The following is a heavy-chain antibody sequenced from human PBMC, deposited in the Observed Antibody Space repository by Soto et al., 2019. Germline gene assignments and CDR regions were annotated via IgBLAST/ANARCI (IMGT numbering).Heavy chain of an antibody. J-gene: IGHJ5*02. CDR2: INPNSGGT. Sequence: GASVKVSCKASGYTFTGYYMHWVRQAPGQGLEWMGWINPNSGGTNYAQKFQGRVTMTRDTSISTVYMELSRLRSYDTAVYYCARDPDGYSYGYNWFDPWGQGTLVTVSS. V-gene: IGHV1-2*02. CDR1: GYTFTGYY. CDR3: ARDPDGYSYGYNWFDP. D-gene: IGHD5-18*01.